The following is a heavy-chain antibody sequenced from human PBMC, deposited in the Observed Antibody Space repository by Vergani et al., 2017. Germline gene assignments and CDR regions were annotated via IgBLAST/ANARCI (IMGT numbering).Heavy chain of an antibody. J-gene: IGHJ3*02. CDR3: ARDRRRIAAAGTDDAFDI. CDR2: INPSGGST. V-gene: IGHV1-46*01. CDR1: GYTFTSYY. D-gene: IGHD6-13*01. Sequence: QVQLVQSGAEVKKPGASVKVPCKASGYTFTSYYMHWVRQAPGQGLEWMGIINPSGGSTSYAQKFQGRVTMTRDTSTSTVYMELSSLRSEDTAVYYCARDRRRIAAAGTDDAFDIWGQGTMVTVSS.